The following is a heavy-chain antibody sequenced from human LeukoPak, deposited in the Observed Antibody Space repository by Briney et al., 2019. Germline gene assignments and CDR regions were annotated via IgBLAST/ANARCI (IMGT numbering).Heavy chain of an antibody. V-gene: IGHV4-4*08. Sequence: SETLSLTCSVSGGSISSYYWSWIRQPPGNGLEWIGYVSTNGNTNYNPSLKGRVTISVDTSKNQFSLKVSSVTAAETAVYYCARLDSSNYWGQGTLITVSS. CDR1: GGSISSYY. J-gene: IGHJ4*02. D-gene: IGHD3-22*01. CDR2: VSTNGNT. CDR3: ARLDSSNY.